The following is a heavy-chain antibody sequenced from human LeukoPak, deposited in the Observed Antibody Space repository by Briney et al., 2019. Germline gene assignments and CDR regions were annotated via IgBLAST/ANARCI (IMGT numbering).Heavy chain of an antibody. CDR3: ARHLSDSVSALEY. CDR2: LYTSGST. Sequence: EPSETLSLTCTVSGGSISTYYWSWIRQPPGKGLEWIGYLYTSGSTNYNPSLKSRVTISVDTSKIQFSLKLSSVTAGDTAVYYCARHLSDSVSALEYWGQGALVTVSS. CDR1: GGSISTYY. V-gene: IGHV4-4*09. J-gene: IGHJ4*02. D-gene: IGHD5/OR15-5a*01.